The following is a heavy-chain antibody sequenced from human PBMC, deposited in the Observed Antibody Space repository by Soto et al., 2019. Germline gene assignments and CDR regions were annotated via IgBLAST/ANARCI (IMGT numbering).Heavy chain of an antibody. Sequence: QVQLVQSGAEVKKPGASVKVSCKASGYIFINYGISWVRQAPGQGLEWMGWINSYNGNTNSAQKVQSRVTMTTDTSTNTAYMELRSLTADDTAVYYCARLAGVVDGDDYWGQGTLVTVSS. CDR3: ARLAGVVDGDDY. V-gene: IGHV1-18*01. CDR1: GYIFINYG. J-gene: IGHJ4*02. D-gene: IGHD3-10*01. CDR2: INSYNGNT.